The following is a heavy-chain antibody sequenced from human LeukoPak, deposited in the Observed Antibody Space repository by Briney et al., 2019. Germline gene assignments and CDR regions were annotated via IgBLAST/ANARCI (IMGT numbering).Heavy chain of an antibody. J-gene: IGHJ3*02. CDR1: GFVFSTYG. CDR2: IWSHGNTK. D-gene: IGHD4-17*01. V-gene: IGHV3-33*01. CDR3: ARDDDYDDHNTFDM. Sequence: GGSLRLSCAASGFVFSTYGMHWVRQAPGKGLGRVAVIWSHGNTKKYADSVTGRFTISRDNSKNTLYLEMNTLRAEDTAVYYCARDDDYDDHNTFDMWGHGTMVTVSS.